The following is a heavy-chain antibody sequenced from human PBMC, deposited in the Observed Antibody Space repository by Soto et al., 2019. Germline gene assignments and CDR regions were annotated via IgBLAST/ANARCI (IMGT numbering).Heavy chain of an antibody. Sequence: PSETLSLTCAVYGGSFSGYCWSWIRQPPGKGLEWIGEINHSGSTNYNPSLKSRVTISVDTSKNQFSLKLSSVTAADTAVYYCARGRVGFDYWGQGTLVTVSS. J-gene: IGHJ4*02. CDR2: INHSGST. V-gene: IGHV4-34*01. CDR3: ARGRVGFDY. CDR1: GGSFSGYC. D-gene: IGHD2-15*01.